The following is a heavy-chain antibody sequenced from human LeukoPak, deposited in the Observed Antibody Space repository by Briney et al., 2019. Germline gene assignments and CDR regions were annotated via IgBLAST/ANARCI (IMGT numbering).Heavy chain of an antibody. CDR3: ARVPSDYYDSSGYYSPLDY. CDR2: ISSSGSTI. CDR1: GFTFSSYE. J-gene: IGHJ4*02. Sequence: GGSLRLSCAASGFTFSSYEMNWVRQAPGKGLEWVSYISSSGSTIYYADSVKGRFTIPRDNAKNSLYLQMNSLRAEDTAVYYCARVPSDYYDSSGYYSPLDYWGQGTLVTVSS. D-gene: IGHD3-22*01. V-gene: IGHV3-48*03.